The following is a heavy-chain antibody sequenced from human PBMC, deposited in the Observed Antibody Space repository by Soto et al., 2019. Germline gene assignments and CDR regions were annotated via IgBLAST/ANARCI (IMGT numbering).Heavy chain of an antibody. V-gene: IGHV4-39*07. CDR2: IYYSGST. CDR3: AAGGGLPRYS. CDR1: GGSLGSSGGY. J-gene: IGHJ4*02. D-gene: IGHD5-12*01. Sequence: SETQCVTWSVAGGSLGSSGGYWGWIRQPPGKGLEWIGNIYYSGSTYYNPSLKSRVTISVDRSKNQFSLKLSSVTAADTALYSSAAGGGLPRYSWGQGTLVTVSS.